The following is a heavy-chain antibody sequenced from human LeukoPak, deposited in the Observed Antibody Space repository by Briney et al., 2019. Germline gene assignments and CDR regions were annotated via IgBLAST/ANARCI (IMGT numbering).Heavy chain of an antibody. V-gene: IGHV3-30*18. CDR3: AQPLYSGCYYYYYGMDV. J-gene: IGHJ6*02. CDR1: GFTFSTYG. CDR2: ISHDGRNN. D-gene: IGHD1-26*01. Sequence: GGSLRLSCAASGFTFSTYGMHWVRQAPGKGLEWVALISHDGRNNYYADSVKGRFTISRDNSKNTLYLQMNSLRAEDTAVYYCAQPLYSGCYYYYYGMDVWGQGTTVTVSS.